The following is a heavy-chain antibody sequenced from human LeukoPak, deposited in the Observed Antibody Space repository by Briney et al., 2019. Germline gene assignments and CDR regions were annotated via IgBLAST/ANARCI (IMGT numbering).Heavy chain of an antibody. CDR3: ARDLRDFWSGYYGH. CDR1: GFTFSSYS. V-gene: IGHV3-48*01. J-gene: IGHJ4*02. Sequence: GGSLRLSCAASGFTFSSYSVNWVRQAPGKGLEWVSYISSSSSTIYYADSVKGRFTISRDNAKNSLYLQMNSLRAEDTAVYYCARDLRDFWSGYYGHWGQGTLVTVSS. CDR2: ISSSSSTI. D-gene: IGHD3-3*01.